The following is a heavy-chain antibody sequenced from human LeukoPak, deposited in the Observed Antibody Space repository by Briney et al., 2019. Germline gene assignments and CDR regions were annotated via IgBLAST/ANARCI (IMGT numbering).Heavy chain of an antibody. CDR2: IYYSGSI. V-gene: IGHV4-59*08. J-gene: IGHJ4*02. CDR3: ARGSGWYYFDY. Sequence: PSETLSLTCTVSGGSISSYYWSWIRQPPGKGLEWIGYIYYSGSINYNPSLKSRVTISVDTSKNQFSLKLSSVTAADTAVYYCARGSGWYYFDYWGQGTLVTVSS. CDR1: GGSISSYY. D-gene: IGHD6-19*01.